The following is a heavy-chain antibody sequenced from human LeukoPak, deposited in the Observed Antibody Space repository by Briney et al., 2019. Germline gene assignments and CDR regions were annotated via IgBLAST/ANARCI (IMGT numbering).Heavy chain of an antibody. CDR3: ARRGDGYNSPRFDY. CDR2: IYYSGST. D-gene: IGHD5-24*01. V-gene: IGHV4-39*01. CDR1: GGSISSSSYY. Sequence: SETLSLTCTVSGGSISSSSYYWGWIRQPPGKGQEWIGSIYYSGSTYYNPSLKSRVTISVDTSKNQFSLKLSSVTAADTAVYYCARRGDGYNSPRFDYWGQGTLVTVSS. J-gene: IGHJ4*02.